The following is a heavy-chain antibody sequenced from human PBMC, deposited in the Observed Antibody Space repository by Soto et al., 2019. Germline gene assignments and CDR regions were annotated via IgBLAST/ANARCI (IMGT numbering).Heavy chain of an antibody. CDR1: GFTFSSYS. J-gene: IGHJ4*02. V-gene: IGHV3-48*02. Sequence: LRLSCAASGFTFSSYSMSWVRQAPGKGLEWVSYISSSSSTIYYADSVKGRFTISRDNAKNSLYLQMNSLRDEDTAVYYCARAHYVGYYYDSSGSYFDYWGQGTLVTVSS. CDR2: ISSSSSTI. CDR3: ARAHYVGYYYDSSGSYFDY. D-gene: IGHD3-22*01.